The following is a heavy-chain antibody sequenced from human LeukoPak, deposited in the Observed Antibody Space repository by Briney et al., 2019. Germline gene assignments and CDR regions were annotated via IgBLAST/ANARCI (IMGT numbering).Heavy chain of an antibody. V-gene: IGHV4-39*01. CDR2: IYYSGRT. CDR3: ARLSGFSTGWDFDY. D-gene: IGHD6-25*01. CDR1: GGSISNDNYF. Sequence: SETLSLTCSVSGGSISNDNYFWGWIRQPPGKGLEWIGSIYYSGRTYYNPSLKSRVTISVDTSKNQFSLKLNSVTAADTAVYYCARLSGFSTGWDFDYWGQGTLVTVSS. J-gene: IGHJ4*02.